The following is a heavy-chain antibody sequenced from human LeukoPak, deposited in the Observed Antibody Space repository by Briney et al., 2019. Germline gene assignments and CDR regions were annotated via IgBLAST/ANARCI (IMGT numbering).Heavy chain of an antibody. CDR2: INAGNGNT. CDR1: GYTFTSYG. J-gene: IGHJ6*02. V-gene: IGHV1-3*01. D-gene: IGHD1-26*01. CDR3: ARDVWELYYYYGMDV. Sequence: ASVKVSCKASGYTFTSYGISWVRQAPGQGLEWMGWINAGNGNTKYSQKFQGRVTITRDTSASTAYMELSSLRSEDTAVYYCARDVWELYYYYGMDVWGQGTTVTVSS.